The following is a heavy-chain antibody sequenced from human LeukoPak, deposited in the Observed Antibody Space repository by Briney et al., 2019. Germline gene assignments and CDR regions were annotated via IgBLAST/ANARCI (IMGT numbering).Heavy chain of an antibody. Sequence: PSETLSLTCTVSGGSISSYYWSWIRQPPGKGLEWIGYIYYSGSTNYNPSLKSRVTISVDTSKNQFSLKLSSVTAADTAVYYCARGIVGPYGMGVWGQGTTVTVSS. CDR3: ARGIVGPYGMGV. V-gene: IGHV4-59*01. CDR2: IYYSGST. J-gene: IGHJ6*02. D-gene: IGHD3-16*02. CDR1: GGSISSYY.